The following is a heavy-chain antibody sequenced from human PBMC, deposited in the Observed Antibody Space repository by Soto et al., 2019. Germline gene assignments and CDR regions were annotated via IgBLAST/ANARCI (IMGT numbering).Heavy chain of an antibody. CDR2: IISKYNSYAT. V-gene: IGHV3-73*01. D-gene: IGHD3-3*01. Sequence: GSLRLSCAASGFTFSGSAMHWVRQASGKGLECVGRIISKYNSYATAYAASVKGRFKISRDDSKNTAYLQMNSLKTEDTAVYCCTRPFYDFWSGCTETFHXWGQVTTFPAS. CDR1: GFTFSGSA. J-gene: IGHJ3*02. CDR3: TRPFYDFWSGCTETFHX.